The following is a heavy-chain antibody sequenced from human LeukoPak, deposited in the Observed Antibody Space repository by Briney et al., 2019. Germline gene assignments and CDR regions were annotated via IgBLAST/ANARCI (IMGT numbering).Heavy chain of an antibody. J-gene: IGHJ5*02. CDR2: LIPIFGTA. CDR3: ARDTMVRGVIDRWFDP. V-gene: IGHV1-69*05. D-gene: IGHD3-10*01. Sequence: SVTVSCKASGGTFSSYAISRVRQAPGQGLAWMGGLIPIFGTANYAQKFQGRVTITTDESTSTAYMELSSLRSEDTAVYYCARDTMVRGVIDRWFDPWGQGTLVTVSS. CDR1: GGTFSSYA.